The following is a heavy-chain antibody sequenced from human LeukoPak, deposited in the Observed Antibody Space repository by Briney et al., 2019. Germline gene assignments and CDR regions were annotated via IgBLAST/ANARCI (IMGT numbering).Heavy chain of an antibody. CDR1: GFPLSSYS. Sequence: GGSLRLSCAASGFPLSSYSMNWVRQAPGKGLEWISYISASASAIYYVDSVKGRVTVSRDSARNSLFLQMDSPRAEDTAVYYCVRVKGTYFDYWGPGTLVTVSS. V-gene: IGHV3-48*01. D-gene: IGHD1-1*01. J-gene: IGHJ4*02. CDR3: VRVKGTYFDY. CDR2: ISASASAI.